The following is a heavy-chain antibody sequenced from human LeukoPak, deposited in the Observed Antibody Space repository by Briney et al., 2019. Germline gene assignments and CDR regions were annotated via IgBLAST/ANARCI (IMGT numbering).Heavy chain of an antibody. CDR3: AKDNRGGWSGYFDY. Sequence: GGSLRLSCATSGFIFSSYGMYWVRQAPGKGLEWVAVIWHDGSAEFHADSVKGRFSISRDDSKNTVYLQMNSLRAEDTALYYCAKDNRGGWSGYFDYWGQGVLVTVSS. CDR1: GFIFSSYG. CDR2: IWHDGSAE. D-gene: IGHD6-19*01. V-gene: IGHV3-33*06. J-gene: IGHJ4*02.